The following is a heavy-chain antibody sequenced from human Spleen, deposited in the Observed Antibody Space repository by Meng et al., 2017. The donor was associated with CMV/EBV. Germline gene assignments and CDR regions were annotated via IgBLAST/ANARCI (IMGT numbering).Heavy chain of an antibody. Sequence: GGSLRLSCAASGFTFDDYAMHWVRQAPGKGLEWVSGISWNSGSIGYADSVKGRFTISRDNAKNSLYLQMNSLRVEDTAVYYCANYITFCEFWGQGTLVTVSS. CDR1: GFTFDDYA. D-gene: IGHD2-21*01. CDR2: ISWNSGSI. V-gene: IGHV3-9*01. CDR3: ANYITFCEF. J-gene: IGHJ4*02.